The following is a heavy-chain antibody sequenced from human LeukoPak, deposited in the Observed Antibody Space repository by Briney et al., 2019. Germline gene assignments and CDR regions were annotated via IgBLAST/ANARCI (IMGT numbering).Heavy chain of an antibody. D-gene: IGHD5-12*01. CDR2: IKQDGSEK. CDR3: ARRGIVATDYYYYYYMDV. Sequence: PGGSLRLSCAASGFTFSSYWMSWVRQAPGKGLEWVANIKQDGSEKYYVDSVKGRFTISRDNAKNSLYLQMNSLRAEDTAVYYCARRGIVATDYYYYYYMDVWGKGTTVTVSS. CDR1: GFTFSSYW. J-gene: IGHJ6*03. V-gene: IGHV3-7*01.